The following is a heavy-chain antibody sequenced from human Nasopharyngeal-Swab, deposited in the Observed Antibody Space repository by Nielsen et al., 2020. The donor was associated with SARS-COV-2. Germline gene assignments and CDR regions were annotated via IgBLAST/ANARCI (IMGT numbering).Heavy chain of an antibody. D-gene: IGHD2/OR15-2a*01. J-gene: IGHJ4*02. Sequence: WIRQPPGKGLEWIGTVFHNGAVQYSPSLQSRVTVSIDTSKNQFSLRLTSVTAADTAVYYCAKELRFTSMPSEGGYRGLGSLVTVSS. CDR3: AKELRFTSMPSEGGY. V-gene: IGHV4-38-2*02. CDR2: VFHNGAV.